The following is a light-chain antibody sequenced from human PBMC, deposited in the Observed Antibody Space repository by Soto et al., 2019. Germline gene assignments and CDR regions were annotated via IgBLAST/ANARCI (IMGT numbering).Light chain of an antibody. V-gene: IGKV3-15*01. J-gene: IGKJ5*01. CDR3: QQYNYWPYT. CDR2: GSS. CDR1: ESLTNN. Sequence: EMVMTQSPATLSVSPGERATLSCRATESLTNNLAWYQQRPGQAPRLLIYGSSTRATGIPARFSGTGSGTEFTLTITSLQSEDFAVYDCQQYNYWPYTFGQGTRLEIK.